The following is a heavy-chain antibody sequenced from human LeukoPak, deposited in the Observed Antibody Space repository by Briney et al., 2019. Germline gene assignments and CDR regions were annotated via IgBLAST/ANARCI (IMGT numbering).Heavy chain of an antibody. Sequence: SETLSLTCAVSGGSISSGGYSWSWIRQPPGKGLEWIGYIYHSGSTYYNPSLKSRVTISVDRSKNQFSLKLSSVTAADTAVYYCARGKGASSWMNWFDPWGQGTLVTVSS. D-gene: IGHD6-13*01. J-gene: IGHJ5*02. CDR2: IYHSGST. CDR1: GGSISSGGYS. CDR3: ARGKGASSWMNWFDP. V-gene: IGHV4-30-2*01.